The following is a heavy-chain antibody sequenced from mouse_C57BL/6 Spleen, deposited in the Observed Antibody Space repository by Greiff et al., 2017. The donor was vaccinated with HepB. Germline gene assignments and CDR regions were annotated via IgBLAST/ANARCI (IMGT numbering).Heavy chain of an antibody. CDR3: TRGYYGSSPFAY. CDR1: GFNIKDDY. J-gene: IGHJ3*01. Sequence: EVQLQQSGAELVRPGASVKLSCTASGFNIKDDYMHWVKQRPEQGLEWIGWIDPENGDTEYASKFQGKATITADPSSNTAYLQLSSLTSEDTAVYYCTRGYYGSSPFAYWGQGTLVTVSA. V-gene: IGHV14-4*01. CDR2: IDPENGDT. D-gene: IGHD1-1*01.